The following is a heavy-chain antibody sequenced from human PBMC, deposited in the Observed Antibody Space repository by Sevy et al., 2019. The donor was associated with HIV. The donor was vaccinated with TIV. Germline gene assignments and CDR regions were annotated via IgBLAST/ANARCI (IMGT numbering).Heavy chain of an antibody. D-gene: IGHD3-16*01. CDR2: IEGDGSDT. V-gene: IGHV3-7*01. CDR3: AHETIGRFDS. CDR1: GFSFSVYW. Sequence: GGSLRLSCAASGFSFSVYWMNWVRQAPGKGLEWVANIEGDGSDTHYVDSVEGRFTISRDNGNNLLYLQMNSLRVEDTAVYFCAHETIGRFDSWGQGTPVTVSS. J-gene: IGHJ4*02.